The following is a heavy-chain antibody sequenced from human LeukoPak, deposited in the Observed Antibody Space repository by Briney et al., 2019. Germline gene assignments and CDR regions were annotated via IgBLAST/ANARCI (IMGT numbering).Heavy chain of an antibody. D-gene: IGHD2-2*01. CDR1: GYTFTSYA. Sequence: ASVKVSCKASGYTFTSYAMHWVHQAPGQRLEWMGWINAGNGNTKYSQKFQGRVTITRDTSASTAYMELSSLRSEDTAVYYCARGDIVVVPATPSGFDPWGQGTLVTVSS. CDR2: INAGNGNT. V-gene: IGHV1-3*01. CDR3: ARGDIVVVPATPSGFDP. J-gene: IGHJ5*02.